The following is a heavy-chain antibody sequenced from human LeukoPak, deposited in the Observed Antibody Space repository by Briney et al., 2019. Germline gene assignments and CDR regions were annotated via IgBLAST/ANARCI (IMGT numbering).Heavy chain of an antibody. Sequence: GASVKVSCKASGGTFSSYAISWVRQAPGQGLEWMGGIIPIFGTANYAQKFQGRVTITADESTSTAYMELSSLRSEDTAVYYCARAGSHYSSSSWSSYYYYGMDVWGQGTTVTVSS. CDR3: ARAGSHYSSSSWSSYYYYGMDV. CDR1: GGTFSSYA. J-gene: IGHJ6*02. V-gene: IGHV1-69*13. CDR2: IIPIFGTA. D-gene: IGHD6-6*01.